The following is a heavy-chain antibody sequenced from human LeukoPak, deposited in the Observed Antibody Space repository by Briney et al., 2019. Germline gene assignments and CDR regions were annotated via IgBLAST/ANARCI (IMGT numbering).Heavy chain of an antibody. V-gene: IGHV3-21*01. Sequence: PGGSLRLSCAASGFTFSSYSMNWVRQAPGKGQEWVSSISSSSSHIYYADSVKGRFTISRDNAKNSLYLQMNSLRAEDTAVYYCASSYYYGSGSYYSLYYYYGMDVWGQGTTATVSS. CDR2: ISSSSSHI. J-gene: IGHJ6*02. CDR3: ASSYYYGSGSYYSLYYYYGMDV. D-gene: IGHD3-10*01. CDR1: GFTFSSYS.